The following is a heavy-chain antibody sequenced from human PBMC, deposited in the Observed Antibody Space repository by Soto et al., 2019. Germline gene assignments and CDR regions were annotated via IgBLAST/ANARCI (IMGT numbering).Heavy chain of an antibody. CDR3: ARGRHWFGP. CDR2: ISDRGDI. CDR1: GISITSSY. J-gene: IGHJ5*02. Sequence: SETLSLTCTVSGISITSSYWNWFRQSPGKGLEWIGQISDRGDINYNPPFESRVAISTDTSKNQVSLTLTAVNAADTAVYFCARGRHWFGPWGQGTLVTVSS. V-gene: IGHV4-59*08.